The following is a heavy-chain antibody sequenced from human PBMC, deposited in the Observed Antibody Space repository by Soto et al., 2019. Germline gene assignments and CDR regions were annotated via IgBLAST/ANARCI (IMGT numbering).Heavy chain of an antibody. V-gene: IGHV3-7*01. CDR1: GFTFSSYW. CDR3: AREDRFHYYYSGMAV. CDR2: IKQDGSEK. J-gene: IGHJ6*02. Sequence: GGPLRLCCTAAGFTFSSYWMSWVRQTPGKGLEWVANIKQDGSEKYYVDSVKGRFTISRDNAKNSLYLQMNSLRAEDTAVFYCAREDRFHYYYSGMAVWGQGTTVTVSS.